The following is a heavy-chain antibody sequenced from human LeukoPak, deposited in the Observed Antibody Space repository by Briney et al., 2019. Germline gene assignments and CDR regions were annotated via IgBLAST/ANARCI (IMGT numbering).Heavy chain of an antibody. J-gene: IGHJ4*02. CDR2: ISAYNGNT. V-gene: IGHV1-18*01. D-gene: IGHD3-22*01. CDR3: ARQFYYDTSGSYYFDH. Sequence: GASVKVSRKASGYIFTTYGISWVRQAPGQGLEWMGWISAYNGNTNYAKNFQGRVTVTTDTSTTTAYMELRSLRFDDTAVYYCARQFYYDTSGSYYFDHWGQGTLVTVSS. CDR1: GYIFTTYG.